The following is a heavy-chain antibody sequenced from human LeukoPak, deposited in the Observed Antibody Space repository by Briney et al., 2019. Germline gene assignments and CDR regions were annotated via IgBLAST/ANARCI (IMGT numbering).Heavy chain of an antibody. CDR1: GGSISSYY. D-gene: IGHD3-10*01. V-gene: IGHV4-59*01. CDR3: AGVGAQFTMVDPTFDY. Sequence: SETLSLTCTVSGGSISSYYWSWIRQPPGKGLEWIGYIYYSGSTNYNPSLKSRVTISVDTSKNQFSLKLSSVTAADTAVYYCAGVGAQFTMVDPTFDYWGQGTLVTVSS. CDR2: IYYSGST. J-gene: IGHJ4*02.